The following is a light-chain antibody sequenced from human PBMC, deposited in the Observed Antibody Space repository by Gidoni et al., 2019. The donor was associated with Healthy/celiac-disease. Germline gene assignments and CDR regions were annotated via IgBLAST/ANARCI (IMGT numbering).Light chain of an antibody. Sequence: EIVMTQSTPTLSVSPGERATLSCRASQSVSSNLAWYQQKPGQAPRLLIFGASTRATGIPARFSGSGSGTEFTLTISSLQSEDFAVYYCQQYNNWPTWTFGQGTKVEIK. CDR1: QSVSSN. V-gene: IGKV3-15*01. CDR2: GAS. J-gene: IGKJ1*01. CDR3: QQYNNWPTWT.